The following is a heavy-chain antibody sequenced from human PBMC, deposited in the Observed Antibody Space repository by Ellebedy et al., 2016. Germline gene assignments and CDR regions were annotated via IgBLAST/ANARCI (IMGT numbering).Heavy chain of an antibody. D-gene: IGHD4-23*01. J-gene: IGHJ6*03. CDR2: IFWNSDYA. CDR3: ARLRWGQVPGSLRNYYYYYYYMDV. V-gene: IGHV3-9*01. Sequence: GGSLRLXXVGSGFSIDDHAMHWVRHPPGKGLEWVSGIFWNSDYAGYADSVRGRFTISRDNAKNSVYLEMNSLRAEDTALYYCARLRWGQVPGSLRNYYYYYYYMDVWGRGTTVTVSS. CDR1: GFSIDDHA.